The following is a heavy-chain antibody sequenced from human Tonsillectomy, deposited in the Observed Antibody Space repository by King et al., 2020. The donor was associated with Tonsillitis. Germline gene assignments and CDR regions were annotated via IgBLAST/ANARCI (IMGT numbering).Heavy chain of an antibody. D-gene: IGHD2-21*02. J-gene: IGHJ4*02. CDR1: EFTFSSYG. CDR2: ISYDGSDK. V-gene: IGHV3-30*18. Sequence: VQLVESGGGVVQPGRSLRLSCAASEFTFSSYGMHWVRQAPGKGLEWVAVISYDGSDKYYADSVKGRFTISRDNSKNTLYLQMNSLKAEDTAVYYCAKEGAYCGVDSYEGFDYWGQGTLITVSS. CDR3: AKEGAYCGVDSYEGFDY.